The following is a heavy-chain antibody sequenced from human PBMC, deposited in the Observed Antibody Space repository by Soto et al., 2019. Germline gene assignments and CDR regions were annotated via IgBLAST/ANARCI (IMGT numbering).Heavy chain of an antibody. CDR2: IIPIFGTA. CDR1: GGTFSSYA. V-gene: IGHV1-69*06. D-gene: IGHD2-2*01. J-gene: IGHJ5*02. Sequence: GASVKVSCKASGGTFSSYAISWVRQAPGQGLEWMGGIIPIFGTANYAQKFQGRVTITADKSTSTAYMELSSLRSEDTAVYYCARVGIAVPAAIGWFDPWGQGTLVTVSS. CDR3: ARVGIAVPAAIGWFDP.